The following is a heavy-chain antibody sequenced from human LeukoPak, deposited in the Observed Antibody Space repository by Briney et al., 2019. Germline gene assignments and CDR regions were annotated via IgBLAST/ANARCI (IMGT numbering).Heavy chain of an antibody. Sequence: SETLSLTCTVSGGSISSYYWSWIRQPPGKGLEWIGYIYYSGSTNYNPSLKSRVTISVDTSKNQFSLKLSSVTAADTAVYYCARGVSSGWPYYYYYYYMDVWGKGTTVTVSS. CDR3: ARGVSSGWPYYYYYYYMDV. D-gene: IGHD6-19*01. V-gene: IGHV4-59*01. CDR2: IYYSGST. CDR1: GGSISSYY. J-gene: IGHJ6*03.